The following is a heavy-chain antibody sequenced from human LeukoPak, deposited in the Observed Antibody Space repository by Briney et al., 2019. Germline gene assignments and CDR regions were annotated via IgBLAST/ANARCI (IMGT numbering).Heavy chain of an antibody. V-gene: IGHV3-23*01. CDR3: AKVFLTYYDILTGYSYDY. D-gene: IGHD3-9*01. Sequence: PGGSLRLSCAASGFIFSNYGMSWVRQAPGKGLEWVSAISGSGGSTYYADSVKGRFTISRDNSKNTLYLQMNSLRAEDTAVYYCAKVFLTYYDILTGYSYDYWGQGTLVTVSS. CDR2: ISGSGGST. CDR1: GFIFSNYG. J-gene: IGHJ4*02.